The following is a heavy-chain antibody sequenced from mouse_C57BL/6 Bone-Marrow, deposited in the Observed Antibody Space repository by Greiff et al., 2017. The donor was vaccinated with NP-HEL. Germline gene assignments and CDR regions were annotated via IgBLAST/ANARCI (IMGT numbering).Heavy chain of an antibody. V-gene: IGHV14-4*01. CDR3: TTHGSSYGWYFDV. D-gene: IGHD1-1*01. CDR1: GFNIKDDY. CDR2: IDPENGDT. Sequence: VHVKQSGAELVRPGASVKLSCTASGFNIKDDYMHWVKQRPEQGLEWIGWIDPENGDTEYASKFQGKATITADTSSNTAYLQLSSLTSEDTAVYYCTTHGSSYGWYFDVWGTGTTVTVSS. J-gene: IGHJ1*03.